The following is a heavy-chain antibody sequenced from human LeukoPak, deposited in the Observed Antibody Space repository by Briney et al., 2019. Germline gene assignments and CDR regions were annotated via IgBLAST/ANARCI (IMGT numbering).Heavy chain of an antibody. CDR1: GFIFSNYY. CDR2: IQEDGSAT. V-gene: IGHV3-7*01. D-gene: IGHD1-14*01. J-gene: IGHJ4*02. CDR3: ARRKEVQTTFDC. Sequence: PGGSLRLSCAASGFIFSNYYMGWVRQAPGKGQEWVANIQEDGSATYYVDSVKGRFTISRDNAKNSLDLQMNSLRAEDTAVYFCARRKEVQTTFDCWGQGTLVTVSS.